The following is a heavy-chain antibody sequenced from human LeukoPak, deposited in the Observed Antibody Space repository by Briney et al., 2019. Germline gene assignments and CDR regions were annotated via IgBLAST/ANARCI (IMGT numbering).Heavy chain of an antibody. V-gene: IGHV3-30-3*01. D-gene: IGHD5-24*01. J-gene: IGHJ4*02. Sequence: GGSLRLSCTASGFTFSTYAMHWVRQAPGKGLEWVAVISYDGSNKYYADSVKGRFTISRDNSKNTLYVQMNSLRAEDTALYYCAKDLGPGSMATSPGFDYWGQGTLVTVSS. CDR2: ISYDGSNK. CDR1: GFTFSTYA. CDR3: AKDLGPGSMATSPGFDY.